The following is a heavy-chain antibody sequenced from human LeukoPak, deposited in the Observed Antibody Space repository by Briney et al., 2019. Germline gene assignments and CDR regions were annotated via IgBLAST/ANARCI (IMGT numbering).Heavy chain of an antibody. D-gene: IGHD6-13*01. Sequence: GGSLRLSCAASGFTFNNYAMSWVRQAPGKGLEWVSAISGSGGATYYADSVKGRFTTSRDNSKNTLYLHMDSLRAEDTAVYYCAKTVPNSSSWYYYYYGVDVWGQGTTVTVSS. V-gene: IGHV3-23*01. CDR2: ISGSGGAT. CDR1: GFTFNNYA. CDR3: AKTVPNSSSWYYYYYGVDV. J-gene: IGHJ6*02.